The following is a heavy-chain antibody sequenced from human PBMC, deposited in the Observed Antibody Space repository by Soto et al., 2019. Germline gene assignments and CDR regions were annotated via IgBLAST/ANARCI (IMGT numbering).Heavy chain of an antibody. CDR3: ARDLGYCSGGSCYYYYYMDV. Sequence: PGGSMRLSCAASGFTFRSYAMRRVRQAPGKGLEWVSGISGSGDSTYYADSVKGRFTISRDNAKNSLYLQMNSLRAEDTAVYYCARDLGYCSGGSCYYYYYMDVWGKGTTVTVSS. CDR1: GFTFRSYA. D-gene: IGHD2-15*01. CDR2: ISGSGDST. V-gene: IGHV3-23*01. J-gene: IGHJ6*03.